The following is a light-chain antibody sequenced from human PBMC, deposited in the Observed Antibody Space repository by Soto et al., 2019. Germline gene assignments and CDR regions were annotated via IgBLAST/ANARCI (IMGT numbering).Light chain of an antibody. CDR2: NDY. CDR1: TSNVGSNL. CDR3: AVWDDSLSGVV. J-gene: IGLJ2*01. V-gene: IGLV1-47*02. Sequence: QSALTQPASVSGTPGQRVTISCSGSTSNVGSNLASWYQQLPGSAPKLLIYNDYERPSGVPDRFSGSKSGTSASLGISGLRSEDEADYFCAVWDDSLSGVVFGGGTKVTVL.